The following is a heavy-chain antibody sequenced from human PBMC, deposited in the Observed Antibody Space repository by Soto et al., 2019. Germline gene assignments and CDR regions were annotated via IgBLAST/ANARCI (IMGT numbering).Heavy chain of an antibody. CDR3: AKRKPSDYDMLTGYYGPYGMDV. Sequence: LRLSCAASGFTFSSYAMSWVRQAPGKGLEWVSAISGSGGSTYYADSVKGRFTISRDNSKNTLYLQMNSLRAEDTAVYYCAKRKPSDYDMLTGYYGPYGMDVWGPGTTVTVSS. CDR2: ISGSGGST. CDR1: GFTFSSYA. V-gene: IGHV3-23*01. J-gene: IGHJ6*02. D-gene: IGHD3-9*01.